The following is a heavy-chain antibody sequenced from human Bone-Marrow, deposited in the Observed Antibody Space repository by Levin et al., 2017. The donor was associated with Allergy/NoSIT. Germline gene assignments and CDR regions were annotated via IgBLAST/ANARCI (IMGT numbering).Heavy chain of an antibody. V-gene: IGHV3-7*01. CDR1: GFTSSNYY. D-gene: IGHD6-19*01. J-gene: IGHJ4*02. CDR2: IKYDGTDR. CDR3: ARDGWGSNDH. Sequence: GESLKISCAASGFTSSNYYMSWVRQAPGKGLEWVANIKYDGTDRFLVDSVRGRFTISRDNAQNSVFLQMNDLWSDDTGVCYCARDGWGSNDHCGQGTVVTVSS.